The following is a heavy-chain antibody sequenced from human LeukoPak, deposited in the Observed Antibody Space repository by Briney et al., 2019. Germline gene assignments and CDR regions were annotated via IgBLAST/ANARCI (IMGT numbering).Heavy chain of an antibody. V-gene: IGHV3-23*01. D-gene: IGHD1-26*01. CDR1: GFTFSSYG. CDR3: AKSRHRIVGAYYFDY. CDR2: ISGSGGST. Sequence: GGSLRLSCAASGFTFSSYGMSWVRQAPGKGLEWVSAISGSGGSTYYADSVKGRFTISRDNSKNTLYLQMNSLRAEDTAVYYCAKSRHRIVGAYYFDYWGQGTLVTVSS. J-gene: IGHJ4*02.